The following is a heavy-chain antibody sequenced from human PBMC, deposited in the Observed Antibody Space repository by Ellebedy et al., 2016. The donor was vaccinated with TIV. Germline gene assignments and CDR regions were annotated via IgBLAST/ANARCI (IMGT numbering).Heavy chain of an antibody. CDR2: IIPLLDIA. CDR1: GDSFSNYG. Sequence: AASVKVSCKASGDSFSNYGISWVRQAPGQGLEWLGGIIPLLDIANYAQRFQGRVTITADTSTSTAYMELSSLRSEDTAVYYCARLPESGDNQVLYYMDVWGKGTTVTVSS. J-gene: IGHJ6*03. D-gene: IGHD5-18*01. V-gene: IGHV1-69*10. CDR3: ARLPESGDNQVLYYMDV.